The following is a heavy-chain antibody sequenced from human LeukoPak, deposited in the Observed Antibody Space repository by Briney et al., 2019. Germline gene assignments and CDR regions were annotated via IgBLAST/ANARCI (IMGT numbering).Heavy chain of an antibody. D-gene: IGHD6-19*01. CDR1: GGSFSGYY. CDR2: IYYSGST. CDR3: ASGEQWLIPLDY. J-gene: IGHJ4*02. Sequence: SETLSLTCAVYGGSFSGYYWSWIRQPPGKGLEWIRYIYYSGSTNYNPSLKSRVTISVDTSKNQFSLKLSSVTAADTAVYYCASGEQWLIPLDYWGQGTLVTVSS. V-gene: IGHV4-59*01.